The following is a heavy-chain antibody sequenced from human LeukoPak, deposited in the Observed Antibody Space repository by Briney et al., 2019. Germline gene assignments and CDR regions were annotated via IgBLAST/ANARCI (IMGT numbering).Heavy chain of an antibody. CDR2: INHSGST. CDR1: GGSFSGYY. Sequence: PSETLSLTCAVYGGSFSGYYWSWIRQPPGKGLEWIGEINHSGSTNYNPSLKSRVTISVDTSKNQFSLKLSSVTAADTAVYYCARRVGVVVPAAMEEEDYWGQGTLVTVSS. J-gene: IGHJ4*02. V-gene: IGHV4-34*01. D-gene: IGHD2-2*01. CDR3: ARRVGVVVPAAMEEEDY.